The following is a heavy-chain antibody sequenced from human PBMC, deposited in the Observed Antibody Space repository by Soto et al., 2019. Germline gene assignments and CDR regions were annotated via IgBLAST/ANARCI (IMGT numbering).Heavy chain of an antibody. V-gene: IGHV4-59*01. D-gene: IGHD3-3*02. CDR1: CGSISSYY. CDR2: IYYSGST. J-gene: IGHJ6*02. Sequence: SETLSLTCTVSCGSISSYYWSWIRQPPGKGLEWIGYIYYSGSTNYNPSLKSRVTISVDTSKNQFSLKLSSVTAADTAVYYCARQTVESSITSPHYHYYGMDVWGQGTTVTVSS. CDR3: ARQTVESSITSPHYHYYGMDV.